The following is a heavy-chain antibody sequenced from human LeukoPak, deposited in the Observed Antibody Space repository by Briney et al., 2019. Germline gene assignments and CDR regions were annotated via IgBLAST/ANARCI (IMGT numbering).Heavy chain of an antibody. Sequence: GGCLRLSLSAPGFTFEDYAIDSGRRVRGRGLRVVSLITGDGSTTYYSDSAKGRFTISGENKKTSLFLHMNSLRTQKTALSSCEKDTEYDTSGYSDAFDIWGKGTMVTVS. CDR2: ITGDGSTT. J-gene: IGHJ3*02. V-gene: IGHV3-43*02. CDR1: GFTFEDYA. D-gene: IGHD3-22*01. CDR3: EKDTEYDTSGYSDAFDI.